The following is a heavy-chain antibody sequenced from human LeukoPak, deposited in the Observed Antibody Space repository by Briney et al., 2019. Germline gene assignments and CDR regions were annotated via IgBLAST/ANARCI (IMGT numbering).Heavy chain of an antibody. CDR3: ANSGWLYSFDH. V-gene: IGHV3-23*01. D-gene: IGHD6-19*01. Sequence: PGGSLRLSCAASGFTFSSYAMSWVRQAPGKGLEWVSGISASGDSTYEADSVKGRFTISRDNSKNTLYLQMNSLRAEDTAVYYCANSGWLYSFDHWGQGTLVTVSS. J-gene: IGHJ4*02. CDR1: GFTFSSYA. CDR2: ISASGDST.